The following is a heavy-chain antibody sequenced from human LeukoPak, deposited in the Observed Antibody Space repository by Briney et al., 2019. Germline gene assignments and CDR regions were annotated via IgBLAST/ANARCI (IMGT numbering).Heavy chain of an antibody. CDR3: ARLWSGYYKDYYYMDV. Sequence: PSETLSLTCTVSGGSISSSSYYWGWIRQPPGKGLEWIGSIYYSGSTYYNPSLKSRVTISVDTSKNQFSLKLSSVTAADTAVYYCARLWSGYYKDYYYMDVWGKGTTVTVSS. CDR1: GGSISSSSYY. J-gene: IGHJ6*03. CDR2: IYYSGST. D-gene: IGHD3-3*01. V-gene: IGHV4-39*01.